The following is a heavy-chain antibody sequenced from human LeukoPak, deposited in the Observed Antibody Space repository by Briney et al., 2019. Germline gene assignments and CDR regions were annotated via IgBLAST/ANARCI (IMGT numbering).Heavy chain of an antibody. CDR1: GYTFTTYG. Sequence: ASVKVSCKASGYTFTTYGISWVRQAPGQGLEWMGWISANNGNTNYAQKLQGRVTMTTDTSTSTAYMELRSLRSDDTAIYYCARTPGSTYVDDWGQGTLVTVSS. CDR2: ISANNGNT. D-gene: IGHD5-18*01. CDR3: ARTPGSTYVDD. J-gene: IGHJ4*02. V-gene: IGHV1-18*01.